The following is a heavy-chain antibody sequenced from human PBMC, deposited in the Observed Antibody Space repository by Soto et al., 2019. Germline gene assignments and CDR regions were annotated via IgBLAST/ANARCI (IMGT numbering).Heavy chain of an antibody. Sequence: PSETLSLTCTVSGGSISSYYWSWIRQPPGKGLEWIGYIYYSGSTNYNPSLKSRVTISVDTSKNQFSLKLSSVTAADTAVYYCARGITMIGVWFDPWGQGTLVTVSS. J-gene: IGHJ5*02. D-gene: IGHD3-22*01. CDR3: ARGITMIGVWFDP. CDR2: IYYSGST. CDR1: GGSISSYY. V-gene: IGHV4-59*01.